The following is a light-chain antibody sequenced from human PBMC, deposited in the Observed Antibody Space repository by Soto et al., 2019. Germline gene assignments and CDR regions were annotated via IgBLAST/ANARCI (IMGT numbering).Light chain of an antibody. Sequence: DIQMTQSPSSLSASVGDRVTITCRASQSISIYLNWYQQKPGKAPKLLIYAASSLPSGVPSRFSGSGSGTDFTLTISSLQPEDFATYYCQQSYSTLRTFGQGTLLEIK. J-gene: IGKJ5*01. CDR1: QSISIY. CDR3: QQSYSTLRT. CDR2: AAS. V-gene: IGKV1-39*01.